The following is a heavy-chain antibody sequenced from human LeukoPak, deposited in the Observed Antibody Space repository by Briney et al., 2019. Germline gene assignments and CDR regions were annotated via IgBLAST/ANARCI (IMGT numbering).Heavy chain of an antibody. CDR3: ARDGVGAVARGAFDI. CDR1: GGSISSGGYY. Sequence: SETLSLTCTVSGGSISSGGYYWSWIRQPPGKGLEWIGYIYHSGSTYYNPSLKSRVTISVDRSKNQFSLKLSSVTAADTAVYYCARDGVGAVARGAFDIWGQGTMVTVSS. V-gene: IGHV4-30-2*01. CDR2: IYHSGST. D-gene: IGHD1-26*01. J-gene: IGHJ3*02.